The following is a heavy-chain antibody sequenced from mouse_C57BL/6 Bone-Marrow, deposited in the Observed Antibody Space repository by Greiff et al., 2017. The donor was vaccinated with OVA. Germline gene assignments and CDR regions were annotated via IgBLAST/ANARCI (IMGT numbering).Heavy chain of an antibody. V-gene: IGHV1-82*01. D-gene: IGHD1-1*01. CDR2: IYPGDGDT. Sequence: HQSGPELVKPGASVKISCKASGYAFSSSWMNWVKQRPGKGLEWIGRIYPGDGDTNYNGKFKGKATLTADKSSSTAYMQLSSLTSEDSAVYFCARGYYGSSPFAYWGQGTLVTVSA. CDR1: GYAFSSSW. CDR3: ARGYYGSSPFAY. J-gene: IGHJ3*01.